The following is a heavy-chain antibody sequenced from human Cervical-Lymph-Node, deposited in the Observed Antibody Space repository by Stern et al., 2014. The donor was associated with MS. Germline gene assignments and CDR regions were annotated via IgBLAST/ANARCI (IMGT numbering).Heavy chain of an antibody. CDR2: STPIFGTA. D-gene: IGHD2-15*01. J-gene: IGHJ6*02. Sequence: QVQLVQSGAEVKKPGSSVKVSCKAFGGTFSSYTMSWVRQAPGQGLEWMGRSTPIFGTANYAQKLQDRVTITADKFTSTAYMALNSLRSEDTAVYYCAREALLGGNYYALDVWGQGTTVTVSS. V-gene: IGHV1-69*06. CDR3: AREALLGGNYYALDV. CDR1: GGTFSSYT.